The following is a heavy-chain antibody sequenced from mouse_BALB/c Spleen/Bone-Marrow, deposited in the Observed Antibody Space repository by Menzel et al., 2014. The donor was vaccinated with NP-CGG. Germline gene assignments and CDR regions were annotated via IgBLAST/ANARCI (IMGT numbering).Heavy chain of an antibody. CDR2: IDPASGNI. J-gene: IGHJ2*01. D-gene: IGHD4-1*01. CDR1: GFNIKDTY. Sequence: VQLKESGTDLVKPGASVKLSCTASGFNIKDTYMHWVKQRPEQGLDWIGRIDPASGNIQYDPKFQGRAAMTADTSSNTAYLQLSSLTSEDTAVYYCASLTGTFDYWGQGTPLTVSS. CDR3: ASLTGTFDY. V-gene: IGHV14-3*02.